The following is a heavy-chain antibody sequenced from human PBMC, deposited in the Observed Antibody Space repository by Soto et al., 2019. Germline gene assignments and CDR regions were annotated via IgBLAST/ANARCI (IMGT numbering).Heavy chain of an antibody. CDR3: ARPVTTYNYFYGVDV. Sequence: ASVKVSCKASGYTFFNYAIHWVRQAPGQRLEWLGWINVDNGNTKYSQEFQGRVSITRDTSASTAYMELSNLRSEDTAMYYCARPVTTYNYFYGVDVWGQGTTVTVSS. J-gene: IGHJ6*02. D-gene: IGHD4-17*01. CDR2: INVDNGNT. V-gene: IGHV1-3*01. CDR1: GYTFFNYA.